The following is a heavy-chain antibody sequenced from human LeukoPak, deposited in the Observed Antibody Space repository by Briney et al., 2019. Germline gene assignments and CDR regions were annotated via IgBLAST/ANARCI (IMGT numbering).Heavy chain of an antibody. Sequence: ASVKVSCKASGYTFTSYGISWVRQAPGQGLEWMGWISAYNGNTNYAQKLQGRVTMTTDTSTSTAYMELRSLRSDDTAVYYCARGRSEWELLDYYGMDVWGQGTTVTVSS. CDR2: ISAYNGNT. CDR3: ARGRSEWELLDYYGMDV. CDR1: GYTFTSYG. J-gene: IGHJ6*02. V-gene: IGHV1-18*01. D-gene: IGHD1-26*01.